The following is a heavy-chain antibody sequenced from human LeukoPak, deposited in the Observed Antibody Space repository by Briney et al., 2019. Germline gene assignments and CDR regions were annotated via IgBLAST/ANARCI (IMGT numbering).Heavy chain of an antibody. Sequence: PSETLSLTCTVSGDSISSYFWTWIRQPPGKGLEWLGYIYSRGTTAYNPSLESRLTMSTDTSKNQFSLTLRSVTTADTAVYFCARVTRTHDAFDVWGQPIMVTVSS. V-gene: IGHV4-59*01. CDR2: IYSRGTT. J-gene: IGHJ3*01. D-gene: IGHD2-21*02. CDR1: GDSISSYF. CDR3: ARVTRTHDAFDV.